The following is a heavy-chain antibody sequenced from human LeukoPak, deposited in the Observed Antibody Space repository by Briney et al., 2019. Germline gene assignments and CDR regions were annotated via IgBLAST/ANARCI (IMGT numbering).Heavy chain of an antibody. J-gene: IGHJ4*02. D-gene: IGHD3-10*01. CDR3: ARGPPCGSRSDYFDY. CDR1: GFTFSNNW. CDR2: VKKDASEK. Sequence: GGSLRLSCAASGFTFSNNWMTWVRQAPGKGLEWVASVKKDASEKYYVDSVKGRFTISRDNAKNSLYLQMNSLRVEDTAVYYCARGPPCGSRSDYFDYWGQGTLVTVSS. V-gene: IGHV3-7*01.